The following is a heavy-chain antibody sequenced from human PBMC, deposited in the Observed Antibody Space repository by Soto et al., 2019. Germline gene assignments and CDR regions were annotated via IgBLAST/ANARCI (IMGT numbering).Heavy chain of an antibody. CDR1: GFTFSSYG. V-gene: IGHV3-30*18. CDR2: ISYDGSNK. D-gene: IGHD6-19*01. CDR3: AKDPHHRHSSGWYVDY. Sequence: QVQLVESGGGVVQPGRSLRLSCAASGFTFSSYGMHWVRQAPGKGLEWVAVISYDGSNKYYADSVKGRFTISRDNSKNTLYLQMNSLRAEDTAVYYCAKDPHHRHSSGWYVDYWGQGTLVTVSS. J-gene: IGHJ4*02.